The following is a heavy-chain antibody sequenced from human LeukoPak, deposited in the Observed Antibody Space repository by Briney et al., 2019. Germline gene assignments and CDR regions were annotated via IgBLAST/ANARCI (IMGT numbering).Heavy chain of an antibody. CDR1: GYAFTSYG. D-gene: IGHD1-26*01. Sequence: ASVKVSCKASGYAFTSYGISWVRQAPGQGLEWMGWISGYNGKTYYARQLQARVTMTTDTSTTTAYMELRSLRPDDTAVYYCARDLSGSLNLNDYWGQGTLVTVSS. CDR3: ARDLSGSLNLNDY. CDR2: ISGYNGKT. J-gene: IGHJ4*02. V-gene: IGHV1-18*01.